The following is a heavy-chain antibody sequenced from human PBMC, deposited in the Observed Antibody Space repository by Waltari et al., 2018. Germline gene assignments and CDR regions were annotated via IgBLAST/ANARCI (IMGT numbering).Heavy chain of an antibody. CDR1: GFTFSTFW. V-gene: IGHV3-74*01. J-gene: IGHJ5*02. D-gene: IGHD3-3*01. CDR2: INSDGSDT. CDR3: VRNMDDSPGGP. Sequence: DVQLVESGGGLVPPGGSLRLSCAASGFTFSTFWMHWVRQAPGKGLVWVSRINSDGSDTAYADSVKGRFIISRDNAKNTVSLQMNRLRAEDTAIYYCVRNMDDSPGGPWGQGTLVTVSS.